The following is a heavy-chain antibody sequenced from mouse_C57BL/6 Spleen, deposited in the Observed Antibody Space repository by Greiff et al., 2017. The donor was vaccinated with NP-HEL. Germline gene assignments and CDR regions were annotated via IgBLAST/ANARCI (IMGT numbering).Heavy chain of an antibody. V-gene: IGHV1-55*01. D-gene: IGHD2-4*01. J-gene: IGHJ3*01. CDR1: GYTFTSYW. Sequence: QVQLKQPGAELVKPGASVKMSCKASGYTFTSYWITWVKQRPGQGLEWIGDIYPGSGSTNYNEKFKSKATLTVDTSSSTAYMQLSSLTSEDSAVYYCARSNYDYDVHFAYWGQGTLVTVSA. CDR3: ARSNYDYDVHFAY. CDR2: IYPGSGST.